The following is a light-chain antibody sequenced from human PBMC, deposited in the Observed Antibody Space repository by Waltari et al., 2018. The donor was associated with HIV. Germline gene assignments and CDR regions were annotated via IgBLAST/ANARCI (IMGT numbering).Light chain of an antibody. CDR2: EVS. V-gene: IGLV2-14*01. J-gene: IGLJ1*01. CDR1: SSDVGGYNY. Sequence: QSALTQPASVSGSPGPSITLPCPGPSSDVGGYNYVSWYQQHPGKAPKLMIYEVSNRPSGVSNRFSGSKSGNTASLTISGLQAEDEADYYCSSYTSSSTLGVFGTGTKVTVL. CDR3: SSYTSSSTLGV.